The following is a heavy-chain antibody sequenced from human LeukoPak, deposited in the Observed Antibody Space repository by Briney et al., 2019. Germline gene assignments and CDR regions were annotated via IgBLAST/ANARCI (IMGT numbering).Heavy chain of an antibody. D-gene: IGHD3-10*01. CDR3: ARDPMVRGVRERFDP. CDR2: ISAYNGNT. V-gene: IGHV1-18*01. J-gene: IGHJ5*02. CDR1: GYTFTSYG. Sequence: GASVKVSCKASGYTFTSYGISWVRQAPGQGLEWMGWISAYNGNTNYARKLRGRVIMTTDTSTSTAYMELMSLRSDDTAVYYCARDPMVRGVRERFDPWGQGTLVTVSS.